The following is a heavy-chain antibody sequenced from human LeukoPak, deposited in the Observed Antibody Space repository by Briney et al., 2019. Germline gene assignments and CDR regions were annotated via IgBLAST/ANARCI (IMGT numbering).Heavy chain of an antibody. CDR1: GFTFSNYA. V-gene: IGHV3-21*01. CDR2: ISSTSTYR. CDR3: ARELGIRAFDI. Sequence: PGGSLRLSCAASGFTFSNYAMNWVRQAPGKGLEWVSSISSTSTYRYYADSLKGRFTISRDNAKNSLYLQMNSLRAADTAVYYCARELGIRAFDIWGQGTMVIVSS. D-gene: IGHD7-27*01. J-gene: IGHJ3*02.